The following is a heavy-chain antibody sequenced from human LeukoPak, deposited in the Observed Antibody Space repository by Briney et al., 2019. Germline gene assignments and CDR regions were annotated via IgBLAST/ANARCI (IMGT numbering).Heavy chain of an antibody. Sequence: QSGGSLRLSCAASDFNFITYAMSWVRQAPGKGLEWVSTISGGGDVTYYADSVKGRFTISRDNSKNTLYLQMNSLRVEDTAVYYCARDSSMLRGPLVIYYFDFWGQGTLVTVSS. CDR3: ARDSSMLRGPLVIYYFDF. D-gene: IGHD3-10*01. V-gene: IGHV3-23*01. J-gene: IGHJ4*02. CDR1: DFNFITYA. CDR2: ISGGGDVT.